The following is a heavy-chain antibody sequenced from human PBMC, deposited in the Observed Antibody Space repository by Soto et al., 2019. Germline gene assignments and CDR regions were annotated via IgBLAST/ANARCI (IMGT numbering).Heavy chain of an antibody. CDR3: ARDRGIWDDGGAFFDY. CDR1: GFIVNNNY. CDR2: IYSDGGGGTT. V-gene: IGHV3-66*01. J-gene: IGHJ4*02. D-gene: IGHD1-1*01. Sequence: EVQLGESGGGLVQPGGSLRLSCAVSGFIVNNNYMSWVRQAPGKRLEWVAVIYSDGGGGTTYYAASVRGRFTISRDNSTNTLYLQMNSLRAEDTAVYYCARDRGIWDDGGAFFDYWGQGTLVTVSS.